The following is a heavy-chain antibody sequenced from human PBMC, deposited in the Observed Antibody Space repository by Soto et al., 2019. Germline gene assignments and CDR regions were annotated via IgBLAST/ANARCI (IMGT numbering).Heavy chain of an antibody. CDR3: ARSEMATKEPGDAFDI. J-gene: IGHJ3*02. Sequence: GESLKISCKGSGYSFTSYWISWVRQMPGKGLEWMGRIDPSDSYTNYSPSFQGHVTISADKSISTAYLQWSSLEASDTAMYYCARSEMATKEPGDAFDIWGQGTMVTVSS. CDR2: IDPSDSYT. CDR1: GYSFTSYW. V-gene: IGHV5-10-1*01. D-gene: IGHD5-12*01.